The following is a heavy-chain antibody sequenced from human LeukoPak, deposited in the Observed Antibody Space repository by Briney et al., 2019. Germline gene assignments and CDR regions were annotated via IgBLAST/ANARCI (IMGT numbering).Heavy chain of an antibody. CDR3: ARDGSYYDSSGHFDY. V-gene: IGHV4-38-2*02. CDR1: GYSISSGYY. CDR2: IYHSGST. Sequence: KPSETLSLTCTVSGYSISSGYYWGWIRRPPGKGLEWIGSIYHSGSTYYNPSLKSRVTISVDTSKNQFSLKLSSVTAADTAVYYCARDGSYYDSSGHFDYWGQGTLVTVSS. D-gene: IGHD3-22*01. J-gene: IGHJ4*02.